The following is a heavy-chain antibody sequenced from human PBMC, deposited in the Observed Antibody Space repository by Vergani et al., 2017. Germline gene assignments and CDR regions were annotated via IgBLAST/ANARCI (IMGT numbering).Heavy chain of an antibody. Sequence: QVQLVQSGAEVKKPGSSVKVSCKASGGTFSSYAISWVRQAPGQGLEWMGGIIPLFGTANYAPKFQGRVTITADECTSTAYMELSSLGAEDTAVYYCARGYSSGWSNFDYWGQGTLVTVSS. J-gene: IGHJ4*02. V-gene: IGHV1-69*12. CDR1: GGTFSSYA. CDR2: IIPLFGTA. CDR3: ARGYSSGWSNFDY. D-gene: IGHD6-19*01.